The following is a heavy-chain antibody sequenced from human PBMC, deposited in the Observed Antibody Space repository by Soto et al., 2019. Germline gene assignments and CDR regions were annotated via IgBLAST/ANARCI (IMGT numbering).Heavy chain of an antibody. V-gene: IGHV3-74*01. CDR2: IESDGRGT. CDR3: ARDNIKGRFDP. CDR1: GFTFSTSW. J-gene: IGHJ5*02. Sequence: EVQLVESGGGLVQPGGSLRLSCAASGFTFSTSWMHWVRQAPGKGLVWVSRIESDGRGTTYADSVKGRFTISRDNAKNTLYLQMNSLRAEDTAVYYCARDNIKGRFDPWGQGTLVTVSS. D-gene: IGHD2-15*01.